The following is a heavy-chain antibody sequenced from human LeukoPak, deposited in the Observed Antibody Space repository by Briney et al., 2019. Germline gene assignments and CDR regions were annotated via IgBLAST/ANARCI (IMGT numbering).Heavy chain of an antibody. CDR3: ARESQRYYYDSSGYYYNDY. J-gene: IGHJ4*02. D-gene: IGHD3-22*01. CDR2: INHSGST. V-gene: IGHV4-34*01. Sequence: SQTLSLTCAVYGGSFSGYYWSWIRQPPGKGLEWIGEINHSGSTNYNPSLKSRVTISVDTSKNQFSLKLSSVTAADTAVYYCARESQRYYYDSSGYYYNDYWGQGTLVTVSS. CDR1: GGSFSGYY.